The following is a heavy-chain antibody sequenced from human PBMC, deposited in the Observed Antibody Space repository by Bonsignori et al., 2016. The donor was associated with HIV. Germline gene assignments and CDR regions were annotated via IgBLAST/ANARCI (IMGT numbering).Heavy chain of an antibody. CDR1: GFTFSSYS. V-gene: IGHV3-21*01. Sequence: GESLKISCVASGFTFSSYSMNWVRQAPGKGLEWVSSISSSGAYTYYADSVKGRFTISRDNAKNSLYLQMNSLRAEDTAVYFCARDFGGDTRTPSSWGQGILVTVSS. J-gene: IGHJ5*02. CDR3: ARDFGGDTRTPSS. CDR2: ISSSGAYT. D-gene: IGHD3-10*01.